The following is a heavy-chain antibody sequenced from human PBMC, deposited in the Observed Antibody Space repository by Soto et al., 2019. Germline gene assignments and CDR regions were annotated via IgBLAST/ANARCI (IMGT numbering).Heavy chain of an antibody. CDR3: ARDLPPITYYYGSGSYYKYSEPLPAYYYYYGMDV. Sequence: PGGSLRLSCAASGFTFSIYVMSWVRQAPGRGLEWVSSISGSGSCTFYADSVKGRFTISRDNAKNSLYLQMNSLRAEDTAVYYCARDLPPITYYYGSGSYYKYSEPLPAYYYYYGMDVWGQGTTVTVSS. D-gene: IGHD3-10*01. V-gene: IGHV3-21*01. J-gene: IGHJ6*02. CDR1: GFTFSIYV. CDR2: ISGSGSCT.